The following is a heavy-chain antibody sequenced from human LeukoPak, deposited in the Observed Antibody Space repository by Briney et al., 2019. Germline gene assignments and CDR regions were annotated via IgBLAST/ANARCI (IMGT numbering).Heavy chain of an antibody. CDR2: IRSKAYGGTT. J-gene: IGHJ4*02. D-gene: IGHD1-26*01. Sequence: GGSLRLSCTASGFTFGDYAMSWVRQAPGKGLEWVGFIRSKAYGGTTEYAASVKGRVTISREDSNSVAYVQMSSLKTEDTAVYYCTARRGGSRLDYWGQGTLVTVSS. V-gene: IGHV3-49*04. CDR3: TARRGGSRLDY. CDR1: GFTFGDYA.